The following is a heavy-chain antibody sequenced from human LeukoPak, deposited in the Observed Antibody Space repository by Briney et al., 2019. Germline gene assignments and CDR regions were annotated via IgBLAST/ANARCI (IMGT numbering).Heavy chain of an antibody. CDR1: GVTFSSYA. V-gene: IGHV1-69*05. CDR2: LRPVFGPI. J-gene: IGHJ6*03. D-gene: IGHD1-20*01. Sequence: GASVKVSCKASGVTFSSYAISWVRQAPGQGLEWIGGLRPVFGPINSVQKFQDRVTLTKDDSTTTAYMELRSLRSEDTAVYYCATNPMTGYHLGDHFYFYMAVWGKGTTVTVS. CDR3: ATNPMTGYHLGDHFYFYMAV.